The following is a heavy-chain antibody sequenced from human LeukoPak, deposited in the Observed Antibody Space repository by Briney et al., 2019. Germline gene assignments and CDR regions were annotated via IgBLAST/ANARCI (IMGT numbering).Heavy chain of an antibody. J-gene: IGHJ3*02. CDR2: ISGSGGST. V-gene: IGHV3-23*01. CDR1: GFTFSKSA. CDR3: ARGADAFDI. Sequence: GGSLRLSCAASGFTFSKSAMSWVRQAPGKGLEWVSAISGSGGSTNYAHSVKGRFTISRDNSKNTLYLQMNSLRAEDTAVYYCARGADAFDIWGQGTMVTVSS.